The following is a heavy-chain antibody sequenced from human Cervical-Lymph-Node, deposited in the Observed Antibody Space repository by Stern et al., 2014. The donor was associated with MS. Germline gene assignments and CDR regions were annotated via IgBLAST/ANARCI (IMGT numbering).Heavy chain of an antibody. CDR3: ARPPPRRKWDDPNYGMDV. V-gene: IGHV5-51*03. J-gene: IGHJ6*02. D-gene: IGHD1-1*01. Sequence: EVQLVQSGAEVKKPGESLKISCKGSGYTFTNNWIAWVRQMPGKGLEWMGIIYPDDSDIRYSPSLQGQVTISADKSIHTASLQWRSLKAADSAVYYCARPPPRRKWDDPNYGMDVWGQGTTVTVSS. CDR2: IYPDDSDI. CDR1: GYTFTNNW.